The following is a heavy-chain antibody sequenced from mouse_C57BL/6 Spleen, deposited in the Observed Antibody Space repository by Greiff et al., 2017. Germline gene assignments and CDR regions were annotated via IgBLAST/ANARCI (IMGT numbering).Heavy chain of an antibody. J-gene: IGHJ2*01. CDR3: ARGGGSVDY. D-gene: IGHD1-1*02. CDR1: GYTFTSYW. Sequence: QVQLQQPGAELVKPGASVKLSCKASGYTFTSYWMQWVKQRPGQGLEWIGVIDPSDSYTNYNQKFKGKATLTVDKSSSTASMQLSSLTSEDSAVDYCARGGGSVDYWGQGTTLTVSS. CDR2: IDPSDSYT. V-gene: IGHV1-50*01.